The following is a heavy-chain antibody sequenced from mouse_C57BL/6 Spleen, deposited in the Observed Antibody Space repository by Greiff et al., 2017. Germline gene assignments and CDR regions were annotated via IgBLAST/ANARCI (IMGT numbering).Heavy chain of an antibody. J-gene: IGHJ1*03. CDR3: ARQLGREGYFDV. Sequence: VKLQESGAELARPGASVKLSCKASGYTFTSYGISWVKQRTGQGLEWIGEIYPRSGNTYYNEKFKGKATLTADKSSSTAYMELRSLTSEDSAVYFCARQLGREGYFDVWGTGTTVTVSS. CDR2: IYPRSGNT. V-gene: IGHV1-81*01. CDR1: GYTFTSYG. D-gene: IGHD4-1*01.